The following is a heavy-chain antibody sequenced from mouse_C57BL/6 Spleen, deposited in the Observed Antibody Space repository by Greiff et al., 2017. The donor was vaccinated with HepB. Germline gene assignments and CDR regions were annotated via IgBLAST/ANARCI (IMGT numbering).Heavy chain of an antibody. CDR1: GFTFSSYA. J-gene: IGHJ2*01. CDR2: ISSGGDYI. CDR3: TRVTTVVADFDY. V-gene: IGHV5-9-1*02. D-gene: IGHD1-1*01. Sequence: EVKLMESGEGLVKPGGSLKLSCAASGFTFSSYAMSWVRQTPEKRLEWVAYISSGGDYIYYADTVKGRFTISRDNARNTLYLQMSSLKSEDTAMYYCTRVTTVVADFDYWGQGTTLTVSS.